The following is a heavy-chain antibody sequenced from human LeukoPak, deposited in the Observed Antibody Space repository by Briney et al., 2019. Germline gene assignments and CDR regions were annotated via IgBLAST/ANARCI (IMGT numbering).Heavy chain of an antibody. J-gene: IGHJ6*02. Sequence: ASVKVSCKASGYTFTSYDINWVRQATGQGLEWMGWMNPNSGNTGYAQKFQGRVTMTRNTSISTAYMELSSLRSEDTAVYYCARSDVLRYFDWLSKYGMDVWGQGTTVTVSS. CDR2: MNPNSGNT. CDR3: ARSDVLRYFDWLSKYGMDV. D-gene: IGHD3-9*01. CDR1: GYTFTSYD. V-gene: IGHV1-8*01.